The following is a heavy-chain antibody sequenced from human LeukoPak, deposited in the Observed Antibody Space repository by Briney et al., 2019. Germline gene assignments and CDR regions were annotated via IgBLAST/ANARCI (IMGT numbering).Heavy chain of an antibody. J-gene: IGHJ5*01. Sequence: GGSLRLSCAASGFTFTSYWLHWVRQAPGKGLVWVSRINPDGSTTNYADSVKGRFTISRDNAKSTLFLQMNSLRGQDTAVYYCARPGYSSGWYDYWGHGALVTVSS. D-gene: IGHD6-19*01. CDR3: ARPGYSSGWYDY. CDR2: INPDGSTT. V-gene: IGHV3-74*01. CDR1: GFTFTSYW.